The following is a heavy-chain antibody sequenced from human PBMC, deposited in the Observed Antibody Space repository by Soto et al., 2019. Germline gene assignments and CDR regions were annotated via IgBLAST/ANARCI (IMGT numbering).Heavy chain of an antibody. V-gene: IGHV1-46*01. CDR2: INPNGGST. D-gene: IGHD3-3*01. Sequence: QVQLVQSGAEVKKPGASVKVSCKASGYTFSNYYIHWVRQAPGQGLEWMGIINPNGGSTTYAQKFQGRVTMTRDTSTSTVYMELSSLTSEDTALYYCARDGWFSALRLPFGLDVWGQGTTVTVSS. J-gene: IGHJ6*02. CDR3: ARDGWFSALRLPFGLDV. CDR1: GYTFSNYY.